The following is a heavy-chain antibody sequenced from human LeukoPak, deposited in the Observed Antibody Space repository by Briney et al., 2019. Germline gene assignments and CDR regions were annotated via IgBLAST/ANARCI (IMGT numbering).Heavy chain of an antibody. V-gene: IGHV4-31*03. CDR3: AREGSGPFDY. D-gene: IGHD3-10*01. CDR2: IYYSGST. CDR1: GGSISSGGYY. J-gene: IGHJ4*02. Sequence: PSETLSLTCTVSGGSISSGGYYWSWIRQHPGKGLEWIGYIYYSGSTYYHPSLKSRVTISVDTSKNQFSLKLSSVTAADTAVYYCAREGSGPFDYWGQGTLVTVSS.